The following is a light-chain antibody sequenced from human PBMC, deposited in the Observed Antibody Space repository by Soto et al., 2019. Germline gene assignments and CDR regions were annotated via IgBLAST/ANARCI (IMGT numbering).Light chain of an antibody. J-gene: IGLJ2*01. V-gene: IGLV1-51*01. Sequence: QSVLTQPPSVSAAPGQRVTISCSGSSSNIGSNYVSWYQQLPGTAPKLLIYDNYKRPSGIPDLFSGSTSGTSATLAIAGLQTGDEADYYCDSWDNSLSVVLFGGGTKVTVL. CDR2: DNY. CDR1: SSNIGSNY. CDR3: DSWDNSLSVVL.